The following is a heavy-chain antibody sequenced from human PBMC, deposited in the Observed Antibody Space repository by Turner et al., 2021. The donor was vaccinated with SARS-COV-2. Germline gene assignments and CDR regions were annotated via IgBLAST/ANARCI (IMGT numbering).Heavy chain of an antibody. CDR3: AREYSSSSGKAFDY. CDR2: ISSSGSTI. CDR1: GFTFSTYE. Sequence: EVQLVEAGGGLVQPGRSLRLPCAASGFTFSTYEMNWVRQAPGKGVEWVSDISSSGSTIYYADSVKGRFTISRDNAKNSLYLQMNSLRAEDTAIYYCAREYSSSSGKAFDYWGQGTLVTVSS. V-gene: IGHV3-48*03. D-gene: IGHD6-6*01. J-gene: IGHJ4*02.